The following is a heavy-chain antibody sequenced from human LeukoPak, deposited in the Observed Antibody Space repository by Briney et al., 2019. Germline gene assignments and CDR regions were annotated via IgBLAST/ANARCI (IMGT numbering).Heavy chain of an antibody. CDR1: GFSLSGYA. Sequence: GGSLRLSCAASGFSLSGYAMSWVRQAPGKGLEWVAIIWSDGSNKYYADSVKGRFTISRDNSKNTLFLQMSSLRAEDTAVYYCARGAYSSGWAYFDHWGQGTLVTVSS. CDR2: IWSDGSNK. V-gene: IGHV3-33*08. D-gene: IGHD6-19*01. CDR3: ARGAYSSGWAYFDH. J-gene: IGHJ4*02.